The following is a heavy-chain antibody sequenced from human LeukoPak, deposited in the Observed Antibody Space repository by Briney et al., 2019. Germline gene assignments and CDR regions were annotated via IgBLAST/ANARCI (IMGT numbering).Heavy chain of an antibody. CDR2: IYTSGST. CDR3: AGKEFRQRFLEWLPDY. Sequence: SQTLSLTCTVSGGSISSGSYYWSWIRQPAGKGLEWIGRIYTSGSTNYNPSLKSRVTISVDTSKNQFSLELSSVTAADTAVYYCAGKEFRQRFLEWLPDYWGQGTLVTVSS. D-gene: IGHD3-3*01. CDR1: GGSISSGSYY. J-gene: IGHJ4*02. V-gene: IGHV4-61*02.